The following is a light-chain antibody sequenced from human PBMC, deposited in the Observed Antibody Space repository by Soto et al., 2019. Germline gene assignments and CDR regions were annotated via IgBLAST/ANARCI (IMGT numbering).Light chain of an antibody. Sequence: EIVLKQSPAALSLSQGERATLSCRASQSVSSNLAWHQQKPGQAPRLLIYGASTRATGIPDRFSGNGSGTELSLTISSLQSEDFAVYYCQQYNNLPWTFGQGTKVEIK. J-gene: IGKJ1*01. CDR1: QSVSSN. CDR3: QQYNNLPWT. CDR2: GAS. V-gene: IGKV3-15*01.